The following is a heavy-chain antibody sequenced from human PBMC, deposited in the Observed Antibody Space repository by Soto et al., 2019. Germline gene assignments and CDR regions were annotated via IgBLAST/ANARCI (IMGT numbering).Heavy chain of an antibody. D-gene: IGHD6-13*01. Sequence: GESLNISCKGSGYSFTSYWIGWLRQMPGKGLEWMGIIYPGDSDTRYSPSFQGQVTISADRSISTAYLQWSSLKASDTAMYYCARLGAAGPSGLDYWGQGTLVTVSS. V-gene: IGHV5-51*01. CDR1: GYSFTSYW. CDR2: IYPGDSDT. J-gene: IGHJ4*02. CDR3: ARLGAAGPSGLDY.